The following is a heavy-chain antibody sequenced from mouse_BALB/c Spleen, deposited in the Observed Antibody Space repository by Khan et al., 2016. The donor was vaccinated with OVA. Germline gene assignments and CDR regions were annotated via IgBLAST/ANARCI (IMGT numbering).Heavy chain of an antibody. D-gene: IGHD1-1*02. CDR3: ERENYYGRSCYAMDY. V-gene: IGHV1S41*01. Sequence: DLVKPGASVKLSCKASGYTFTSYWINWMKPRPGQGLEWLGRIGPGINNAYYSDMFQGKAPLPVDTSSNPAYIQLRRLSSQASAVFVCERENYYGRSCYAMDYWGQGNSVTV. CDR2: IGPGINNA. J-gene: IGHJ4*01. CDR1: GYTFTSYW.